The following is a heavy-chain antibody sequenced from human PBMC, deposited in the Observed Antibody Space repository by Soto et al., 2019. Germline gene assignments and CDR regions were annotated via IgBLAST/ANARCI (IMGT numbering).Heavy chain of an antibody. Sequence: QVQLVQSGDEVKKPGASVKVSCKASGYIFVNYGIAWVRQAPRQGLEWMGWISPYTGNTHSASKVQGRLTTTTDTSTSTAYMDLGSMTSDDTAVYYCVMVDNYVTPTPQDVWGQGTTVTVSS. CDR2: ISPYTGNT. D-gene: IGHD3-16*01. CDR3: VMVDNYVTPTPQDV. J-gene: IGHJ6*02. CDR1: GYIFVNYG. V-gene: IGHV1-18*01.